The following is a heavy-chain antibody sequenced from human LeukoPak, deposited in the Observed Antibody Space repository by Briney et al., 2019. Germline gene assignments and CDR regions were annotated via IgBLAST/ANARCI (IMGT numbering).Heavy chain of an antibody. D-gene: IGHD6-13*01. CDR3: AGGIAAASFDY. Sequence: PSETLSLTCAVSGGSISSGGYSWSWLRQRPGKGLEWIGYIYHSGSTYYNPSLKSRVTISVDRSKNQFSLKLSSVTAADTAVYYCAGGIAAASFDYWGQGTLVTVSS. CDR1: GGSISSGGYS. J-gene: IGHJ4*02. CDR2: IYHSGST. V-gene: IGHV4-30-2*01.